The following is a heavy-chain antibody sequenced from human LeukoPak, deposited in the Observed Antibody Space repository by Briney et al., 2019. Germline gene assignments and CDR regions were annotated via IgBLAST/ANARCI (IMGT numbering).Heavy chain of an antibody. CDR3: ARGRDYGSHFDF. V-gene: IGHV1-46*01. J-gene: IGHJ4*02. Sequence: ASVKVSCKASGYTLTSSYMYWVRQAPGQGLECMGIINPSGGSTSYAQNFHGRLTMTRDTSTSTVYMELSSLRSEDTAMYYCARGRDYGSHFDFWGQGTLVTVSP. D-gene: IGHD3-10*01. CDR1: GYTLTSSY. CDR2: INPSGGST.